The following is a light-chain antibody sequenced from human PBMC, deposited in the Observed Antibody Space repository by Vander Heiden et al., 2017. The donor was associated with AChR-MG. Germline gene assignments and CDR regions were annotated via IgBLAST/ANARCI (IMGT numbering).Light chain of an antibody. CDR3: QVWDTGSDHWV. V-gene: IGLV3-21*03. J-gene: IGLJ3*02. CDR1: SIGTRS. CDR2: DNS. Sequence: SYVLTQPPSVSVAPRSTAAITRGGRSIGTRSDHRYQQKPGQAPGLVVYDNSDRPSGIPERFSGSKSAKTATRTISRVEAGDEADYYCQVWDTGSDHWVFGGGTKLTVL.